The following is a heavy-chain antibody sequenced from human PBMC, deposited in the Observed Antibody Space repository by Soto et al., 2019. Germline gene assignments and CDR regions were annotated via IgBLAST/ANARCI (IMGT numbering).Heavy chain of an antibody. CDR2: LDQSGGT. CDR3: ARVSGYSYGPRAYYYYGMDV. Sequence: SETLSLTCAVVGDSLRGQSWNWIRQSPGKGLEWIGELDQSGGTNYNPSLKSRAIISDDTSKNQFSLTLTSVTAADTAVYYCARVSGYSYGPRAYYYYGMDVWGQGTTVTVSS. D-gene: IGHD5-18*01. J-gene: IGHJ6*02. V-gene: IGHV4-34*01. CDR1: GDSLRGQS.